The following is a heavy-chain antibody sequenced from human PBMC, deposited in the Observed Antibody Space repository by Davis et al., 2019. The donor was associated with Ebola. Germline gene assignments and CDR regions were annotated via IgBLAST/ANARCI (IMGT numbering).Heavy chain of an antibody. Sequence: GESLKISCTASGFTFSSYAMSWVRQAPGKGLEWVSGISGVGYNTYHADSVKGRFTISRDNSKNTLYLQMNNLRGDDTAVYYCATCGFCVSTSGVDYWGQGTLVTVSS. CDR3: ATCGFCVSTSGVDY. J-gene: IGHJ4*02. V-gene: IGHV3-23*01. CDR2: ISGVGYNT. CDR1: GFTFSSYA. D-gene: IGHD5/OR15-5a*01.